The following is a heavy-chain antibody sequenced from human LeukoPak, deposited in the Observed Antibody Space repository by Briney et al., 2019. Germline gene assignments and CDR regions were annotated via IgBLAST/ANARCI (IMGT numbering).Heavy chain of an antibody. V-gene: IGHV4-34*01. D-gene: IGHD6-19*01. CDR1: GGSFSGYY. Sequence: SETLSLTCAVYGGSFSGYYWSWIRQPPGKGLEWIGEINHSGSTNYNPSLKSRVTISVDTSKNQVSLKLSSVTAADTAVYYCARGGVAGTYWGQGTLVTVSS. CDR2: INHSGST. CDR3: ARGGVAGTY. J-gene: IGHJ4*02.